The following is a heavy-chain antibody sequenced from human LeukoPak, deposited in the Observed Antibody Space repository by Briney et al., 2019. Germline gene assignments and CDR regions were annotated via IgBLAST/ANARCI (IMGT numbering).Heavy chain of an antibody. CDR3: ARRGGGDILTEGAFDI. Sequence: ASVTVSCKSSGYTSRTYGISWMRQAPGQGLEWMGGIIPIFGTANYAQKFQGRVTITADESTSTAYMELSSLRSEDTAVYYCARRGGGDILTEGAFDIWGQGTMVTVSS. D-gene: IGHD3-9*01. V-gene: IGHV1-69*13. CDR1: GYTSRTYG. CDR2: IIPIFGTA. J-gene: IGHJ3*02.